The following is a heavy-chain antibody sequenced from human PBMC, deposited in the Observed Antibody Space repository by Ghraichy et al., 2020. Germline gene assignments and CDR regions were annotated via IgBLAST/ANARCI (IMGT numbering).Heavy chain of an antibody. CDR3: ARDARLYSSGWAYGMDV. J-gene: IGHJ6*02. V-gene: IGHV3-30*04. Sequence: GGSLRLSCAASGFTFSSYAMHWVRQAPGKGLEWVAVISYDGSNKYYADSVKGRFTISRDNSKNTLYLQMNSLRAEDTAVYYCARDARLYSSGWAYGMDVWGQGTTVTVSS. CDR1: GFTFSSYA. D-gene: IGHD6-19*01. CDR2: ISYDGSNK.